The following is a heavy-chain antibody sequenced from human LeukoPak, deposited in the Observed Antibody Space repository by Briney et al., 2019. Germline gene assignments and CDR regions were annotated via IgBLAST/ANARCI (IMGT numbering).Heavy chain of an antibody. CDR3: ATYRQVLLPFES. CDR1: GFTFSTFA. Sequence: GGSLRLSCAASGFTFSTFAMIWVRQPPGKGLEWVSSIFPSGGEIHYADSVRGRFTISRGNSKSILSLQMNSLRAEDTAIYYCATYRQVLLPFESWGQGTLVTVSS. V-gene: IGHV3-23*01. CDR2: IFPSGGEI. J-gene: IGHJ4*02. D-gene: IGHD5-18*01.